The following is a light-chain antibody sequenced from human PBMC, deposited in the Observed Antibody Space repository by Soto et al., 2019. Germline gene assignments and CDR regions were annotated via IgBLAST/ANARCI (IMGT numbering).Light chain of an antibody. Sequence: DIQMTQSPSTLSASVGDRVTITCRASQSISSWLAWYQQKPGKAPKLLIYNASSLESRIPSRFRGSGSGTEFTLTISSLQPDDFATYYCQQYNSFPTFGQGTKVEIK. V-gene: IGKV1-5*03. CDR1: QSISSW. J-gene: IGKJ1*01. CDR3: QQYNSFPT. CDR2: NAS.